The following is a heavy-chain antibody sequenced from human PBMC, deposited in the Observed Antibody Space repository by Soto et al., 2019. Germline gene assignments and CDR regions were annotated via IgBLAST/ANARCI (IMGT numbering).Heavy chain of an antibody. CDR2: IHGDGTNT. V-gene: IGHV3-74*01. CDR3: ARGIPHHYGRGV. CDR1: GFTFSNYW. Sequence: EVQLVESGGGLVQPGGSLRLSCAASGFTFSNYWMHWVRQVPGKGLVWVSRIHGDGTNTNYADSVKGRFTISRDNVKNTAYLQMNSLRAEDTAVYYCARGIPHHYGRGVWGQGTAVIVSS. J-gene: IGHJ6*02.